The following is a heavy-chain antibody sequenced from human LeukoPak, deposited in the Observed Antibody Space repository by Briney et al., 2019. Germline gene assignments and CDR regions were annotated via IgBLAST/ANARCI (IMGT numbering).Heavy chain of an antibody. CDR3: AREAGSMTTGDNWFDP. V-gene: IGHV1-2*02. CDR2: INPNSGGT. CDR1: GYTFTGYY. D-gene: IGHD4-11*01. J-gene: IGHJ5*02. Sequence: ASVKVSCKASGYTFTGYYMHGVRQAPGQGLEWMGWINPNSGGTNYAQKFQGRVTMTRDTSISTAYMELSRLRSDDTAVYYCAREAGSMTTGDNWFDPWGQGTLVTVSS.